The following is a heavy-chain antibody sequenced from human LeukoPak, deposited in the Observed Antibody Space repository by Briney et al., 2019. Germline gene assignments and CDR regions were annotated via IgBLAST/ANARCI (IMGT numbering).Heavy chain of an antibody. CDR3: AREEYYYDSSALDY. CDR2: IKSDGSST. J-gene: IGHJ4*02. Sequence: GGSLRLSCAASGFTFSTYWMHWVRQAPGKGLVWVSRIKSDGSSTSYADSVKGRFTISRDNAKNTLYLQMNSLRAEDTAVYYCAREEYYYDSSALDYWGQGTL. D-gene: IGHD3-22*01. CDR1: GFTFSTYW. V-gene: IGHV3-74*01.